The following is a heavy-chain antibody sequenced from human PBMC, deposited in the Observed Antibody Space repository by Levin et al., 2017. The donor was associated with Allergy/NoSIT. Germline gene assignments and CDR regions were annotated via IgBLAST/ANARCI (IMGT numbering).Heavy chain of an antibody. CDR3: TRVDKYYYDSSAGDY. D-gene: IGHD3-22*01. J-gene: IGHJ4*02. CDR1: GFNFGDYA. CDR2: IRSKAYGGTT. Sequence: GESLKISCTASGFNFGDYAMTWVRQAPGKGLEWVGFIRSKAYGGTTEYAASVKGRFTISRDDSKSTAYLQMNSLKTEDTGVYYCTRVDKYYYDSSAGDYWGQGTLVTVSS. V-gene: IGHV3-49*04.